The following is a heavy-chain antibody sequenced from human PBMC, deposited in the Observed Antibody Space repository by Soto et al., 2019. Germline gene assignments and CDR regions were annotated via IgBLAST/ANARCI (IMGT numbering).Heavy chain of an antibody. CDR1: GGSISSGGYY. CDR2: IYYSGST. CDR3: ARGLTATTWGTYYFDY. J-gene: IGHJ4*02. D-gene: IGHD3-16*01. V-gene: IGHV4-31*03. Sequence: SETLSLTCTVSGGSISSGGYYWSWIRQHPGKGLEWIGYIYYSGSTYYNPSLKSRVTISVDTSKNQFSLKLSSVTAADTAVYYCARGLTATTWGTYYFDYWGQGTLVTVSS.